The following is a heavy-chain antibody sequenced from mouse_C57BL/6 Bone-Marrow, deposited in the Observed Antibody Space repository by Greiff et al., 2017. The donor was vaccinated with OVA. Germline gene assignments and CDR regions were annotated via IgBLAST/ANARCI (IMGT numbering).Heavy chain of an antibody. CDR3: ARPAITTLLATEYIDV. CDR2: INPNSGST. CDR1: GYTFTSYW. Sequence: QVQLQQPGAELVKPGASVKLSCKASGYTFTSYWMHWVKPRPGQGLEWIGMINPNSGSTKYNEKFKSKATLTVDKSSSTAYMQLSILTSEDSSFYYSARPAITTLLATEYIDVWGTGTTVTVSS. J-gene: IGHJ1*03. D-gene: IGHD1-1*01. V-gene: IGHV1-64*01.